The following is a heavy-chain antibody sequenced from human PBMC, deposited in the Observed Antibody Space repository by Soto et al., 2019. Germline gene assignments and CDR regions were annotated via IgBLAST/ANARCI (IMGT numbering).Heavy chain of an antibody. CDR2: IYYSGST. J-gene: IGHJ4*02. V-gene: IGHV4-31*02. D-gene: IGHD3-16*02. Sequence: DLEWIGYIYYSGSTYYNPSLKSRVTISVDTSKNQFSLKLSSVTAADTAVYYCAIGSYRFRYFDYWGQGTLVTVSS. CDR3: AIGSYRFRYFDY.